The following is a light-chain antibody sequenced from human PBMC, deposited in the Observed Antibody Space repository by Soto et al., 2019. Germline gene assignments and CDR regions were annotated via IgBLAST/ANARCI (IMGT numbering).Light chain of an antibody. V-gene: IGLV2-23*01. CDR1: SSDVGGYNL. Sequence: QSALTQPASVSGSPGQSITISCTGTSSDVGGYNLVSWYQQHPGKAPKLMIYEDIERPSGVSNRFSGSKSGNTASLTISGLQTEDEADYYCCSYAGGTRVVFGGGTKLTVL. CDR2: EDI. CDR3: CSYAGGTRVV. J-gene: IGLJ2*01.